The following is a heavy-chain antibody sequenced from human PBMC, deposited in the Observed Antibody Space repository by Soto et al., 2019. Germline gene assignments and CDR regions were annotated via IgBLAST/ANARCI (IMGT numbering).Heavy chain of an antibody. V-gene: IGHV5-51*03. CDR3: ATYTSRPHTPGGATSFDH. J-gene: IGHJ4*02. CDR2: IYPGDSDT. Sequence: PWESLKISCKGSGYTFYGYWIGWVRQMPGKGLEWMGIIYPGDSDTRYSPSFQGQVTISADKSITTAYVQWSSLKASDTAMYYCATYTSRPHTPGGATSFDHWGQGTLVTVSS. D-gene: IGHD1-26*01. CDR1: GYTFYGYW.